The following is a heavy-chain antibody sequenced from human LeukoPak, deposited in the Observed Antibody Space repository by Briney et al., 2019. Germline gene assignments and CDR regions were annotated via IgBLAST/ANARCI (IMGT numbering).Heavy chain of an antibody. V-gene: IGHV3-21*01. D-gene: IGHD3-10*01. Sequence: GGSLRLSCAASGFTFSSYSMNWVRQAPGKGLEWVSSISSSSSYIYYADSVKGRFTISRDNAKNSLYLQMNSLRAEDTAVYYCAREPHYYGSGSPFDYWGQGTLVTVSS. CDR2: ISSSSSYI. J-gene: IGHJ4*02. CDR3: AREPHYYGSGSPFDY. CDR1: GFTFSSYS.